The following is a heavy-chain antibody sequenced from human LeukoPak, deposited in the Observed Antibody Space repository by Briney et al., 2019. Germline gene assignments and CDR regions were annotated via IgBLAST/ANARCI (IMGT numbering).Heavy chain of an antibody. D-gene: IGHD3-3*01. J-gene: IGHJ4*02. CDR2: ISVASNT. CDR1: GLAFSSYA. Sequence: GGSLRLSCAASGLAFSSYAMSCVRQAPGKGLEWVSTISVASNTFYADSVKGRFTISRDNSRNTVYLQMTSLRADDTAVYYCADYGVSGVRNNFYWGQGTLVTVSS. CDR3: ADYGVSGVRNNFY. V-gene: IGHV3-23*01.